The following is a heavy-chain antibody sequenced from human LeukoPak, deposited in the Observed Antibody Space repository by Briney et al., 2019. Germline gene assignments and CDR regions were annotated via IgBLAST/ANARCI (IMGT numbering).Heavy chain of an antibody. V-gene: IGHV3-30*02. J-gene: IGHJ4*02. CDR2: IQFDGRDE. CDR1: GFTFRNFG. Sequence: GGSLTLSCAASGFTFRNFGMHWVRQAPGKGLKWLAFIQFDGRDEYYVDSLKGRFTISRDNSKNTVYLQMNGLTSEDTALYYCAKDKSQVGVDSASTLVDHWGQGTLVIVSS. D-gene: IGHD2-8*02. CDR3: AKDKSQVGVDSASTLVDH.